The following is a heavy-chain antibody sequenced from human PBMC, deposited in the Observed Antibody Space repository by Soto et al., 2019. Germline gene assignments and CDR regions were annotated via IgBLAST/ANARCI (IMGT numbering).Heavy chain of an antibody. CDR1: GFTFSSYS. Sequence: GGSLRLSCAASGFTFSSYSMNWVRQAPGKGLEWVSSISSSSSYIYYADSVKGRFTISRDNAKNSLYLQMNSLRAEETAVYYCAGGDCSGGSCYPTLGTLTYDGWFDPWGQGTLVTVSS. CDR2: ISSSSSYI. D-gene: IGHD2-15*01. J-gene: IGHJ5*02. V-gene: IGHV3-21*01. CDR3: AGGDCSGGSCYPTLGTLTYDGWFDP.